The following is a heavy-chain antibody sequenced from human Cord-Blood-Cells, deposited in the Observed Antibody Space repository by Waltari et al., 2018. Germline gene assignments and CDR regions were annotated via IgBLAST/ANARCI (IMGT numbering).Heavy chain of an antibody. D-gene: IGHD6-6*01. Sequence: QVQLVQSGAEVKKPGSSVQVSCKASGGTFSSYATSWVRQAPGQGLEWMGGIIPIFGTANYAQKFQGRVTITADESTSTAYMELSSLRSEDTAVYYCASPSIAARRGAFDIWGQGTMVTVSS. CDR3: ASPSIAARRGAFDI. CDR1: GGTFSSYA. V-gene: IGHV1-69*12. J-gene: IGHJ3*02. CDR2: IIPIFGTA.